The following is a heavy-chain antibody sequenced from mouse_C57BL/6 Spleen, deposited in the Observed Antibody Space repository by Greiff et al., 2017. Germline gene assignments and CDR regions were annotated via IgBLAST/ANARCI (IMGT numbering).Heavy chain of an antibody. CDR1: GYTFTSYW. CDR3: ARCDYDGYYFDY. V-gene: IGHV1-52*01. J-gene: IGHJ2*01. Sequence: QVQLQQPGAELVRPGSSVKLSCKASGYTFTSYWMHWVKQRPIQGLEWIGNIDPSDSETHYNQKFKDKATLNVDKSSSTAYMQLSSLPSEDSAVYYCARCDYDGYYFDYWGQGTTLTVSS. CDR2: IDPSDSET. D-gene: IGHD2-4*01.